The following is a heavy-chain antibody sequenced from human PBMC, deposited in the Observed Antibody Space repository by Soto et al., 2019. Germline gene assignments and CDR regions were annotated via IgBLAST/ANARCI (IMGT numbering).Heavy chain of an antibody. CDR1: GDSVSSDTSA. Sequence: SRTPSLTCVLSGDSVSSDTSAWNWIRRSPSRGLEWLGSAYYSPQWSIDFAGSVKSRLTINPDTSKNEVSLHLKSVTPEDTAMYYCAREVQATSLDVWGPGTTVTLSS. V-gene: IGHV6-1*01. CDR3: AREVQATSLDV. J-gene: IGHJ6*02. CDR2: AYYSPQWSI. D-gene: IGHD1-1*01.